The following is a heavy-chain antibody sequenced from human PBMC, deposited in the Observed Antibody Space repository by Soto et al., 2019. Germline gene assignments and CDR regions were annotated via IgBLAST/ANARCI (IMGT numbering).Heavy chain of an antibody. J-gene: IGHJ6*02. CDR1: GCSVSSGPYY. D-gene: IGHD2-2*01. CDR2: IYYSGIT. V-gene: IGHV4-31*11. CDR3: ARPHCSSASCYGFYSYGMDV. Sequence: PSETLSLTCAVSGCSVSSGPYYWGWIRQHPGRGLEWIVYIYYSGITYYNPFLKSRVPISVDTSKNNFYLKLSSVTHTDTAVYYCARPHCSSASCYGFYSYGMDVWGQGALVTVSS.